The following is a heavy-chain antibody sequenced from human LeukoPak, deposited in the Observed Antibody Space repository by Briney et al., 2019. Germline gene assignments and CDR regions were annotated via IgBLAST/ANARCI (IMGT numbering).Heavy chain of an antibody. Sequence: KPSETLSLTCTVSGDSISSYYWSWIRQPPGKGLEWIGCIYDSGSTDYNPSLKSRVTISVDTSKNQFSLKLTSVTAADTAMYYCARTSSSWLWGQGTLVTVSS. CDR1: GDSISSYY. V-gene: IGHV4-59*01. D-gene: IGHD6-13*01. J-gene: IGHJ4*02. CDR2: IYDSGST. CDR3: ARTSSSWL.